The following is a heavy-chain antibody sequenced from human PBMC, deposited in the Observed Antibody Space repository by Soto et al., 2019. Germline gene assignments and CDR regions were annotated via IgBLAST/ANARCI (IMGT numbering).Heavy chain of an antibody. D-gene: IGHD3-3*01. J-gene: IGHJ5*02. CDR2: INAGNGNT. V-gene: IGHV1-3*01. CDR1: RYTFTSYA. CDR3: AREVSTRQYYDFWSGVLNWFDP. Sequence: ASAKVCCKAPRYTFTSYAMYWVRHDPGKRLEWMGWINAGNGNTKYSQKFQGRVTITRDTSASTAYMELSSLRSEDTAVYYCAREVSTRQYYDFWSGVLNWFDPWGQGTLVTVSS.